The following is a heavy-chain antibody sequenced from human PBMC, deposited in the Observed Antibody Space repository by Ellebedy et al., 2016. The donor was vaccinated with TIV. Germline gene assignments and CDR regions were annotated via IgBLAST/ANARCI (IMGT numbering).Heavy chain of an antibody. CDR2: ISGSGGNT. CDR1: GLTFSSHA. Sequence: PGGSLRLSCAASGLTFSSHAMSWVRQAPGKGLEWVSSISGSGGNTYYADSVKGRFTISRDNSKDTLYLQVNSLRAEDTAVFYCARAGGRHSTGSGFYWGQGTRVTVST. D-gene: IGHD2-2*01. J-gene: IGHJ4*02. V-gene: IGHV3-23*01. CDR3: ARAGGRHSTGSGFY.